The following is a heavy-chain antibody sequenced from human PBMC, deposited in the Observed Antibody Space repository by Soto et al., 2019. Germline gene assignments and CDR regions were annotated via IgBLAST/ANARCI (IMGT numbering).Heavy chain of an antibody. CDR1: GATFSRYT. CDR2: ITPMFGTP. V-gene: IGHV1-69*13. CDR3: AGDGTLYDSSAYYYRY. J-gene: IGHJ4*02. Sequence: ASVKVSCKASGATFSRYTITWLRQAPGQGLEWMGGITPMFGTPNYAQKFQGRVTITADESTGTAYMELSSLRSEDTAMYYCAGDGTLYDSSAYYYRYWGQGTLVTVSS. D-gene: IGHD3-22*01.